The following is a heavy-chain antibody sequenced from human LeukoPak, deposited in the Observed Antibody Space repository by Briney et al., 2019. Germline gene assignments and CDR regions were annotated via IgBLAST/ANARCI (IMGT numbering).Heavy chain of an antibody. V-gene: IGHV3-48*03. J-gene: IGHJ4*02. CDR1: GFTFSAYA. CDR3: ARELGTHFDY. Sequence: PGGSLRLSCEASGFTFSAYAMTWVRQAPGKGLEWVSYISSSGSTIYYADSVKGRFTISRDNAKSSLYLQMNSLRAEDTAVYYCARELGTHFDYWGQGTLVTVSS. D-gene: IGHD7-27*01. CDR2: ISSSGSTI.